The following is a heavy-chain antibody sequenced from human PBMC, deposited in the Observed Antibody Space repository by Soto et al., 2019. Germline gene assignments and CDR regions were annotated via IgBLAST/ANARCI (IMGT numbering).Heavy chain of an antibody. CDR3: ARISEDVVVVAALDY. J-gene: IGHJ4*02. CDR1: GFTFSSYS. V-gene: IGHV3-21*01. CDR2: ISSSSSYI. D-gene: IGHD2-15*01. Sequence: EVQLVESGGGLVKPGGSLRLSCAASGFTFSSYSMNWVRQAPGKVLEWVSSISSSSSYIYYADSVKGRITISRDNAKNSLYLQMNSLRAEDTAVYYCARISEDVVVVAALDYWGQGTLVTVSS.